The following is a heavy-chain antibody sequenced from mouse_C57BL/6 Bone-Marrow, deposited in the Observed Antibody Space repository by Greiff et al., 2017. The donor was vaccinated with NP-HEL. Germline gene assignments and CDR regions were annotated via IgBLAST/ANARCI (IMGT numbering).Heavy chain of an antibody. CDR3: ASPIYYYGSSYPYYAMDY. CDR2: IYPRSGNT. Sequence: VQLQQSGAELARPGASVKLSCKASGYTFTSYGISWVKQRTGQGLEWIGEIYPRSGNTYYNEKFKGKATLTADKSSSTAYMELRSLTSEDSAVYFCASPIYYYGSSYPYYAMDYWGQGTSVTVSS. V-gene: IGHV1-81*01. J-gene: IGHJ4*01. D-gene: IGHD1-1*01. CDR1: GYTFTSYG.